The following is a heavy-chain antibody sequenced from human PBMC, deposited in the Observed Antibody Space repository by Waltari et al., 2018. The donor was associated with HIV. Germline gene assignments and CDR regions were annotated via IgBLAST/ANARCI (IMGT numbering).Heavy chain of an antibody. V-gene: IGHV3-7*01. CDR3: ARGTYPDY. CDR2: IKQDGSEK. J-gene: IGHJ4*02. CDR1: GFTFADYW. Sequence: EVQLVESGGTLVQPGGSLRLSCVASGFTFADYWMTWVRQAPGKGLEWVANIKQDGSEKHYVDSVKGRFTISRDNAKNSLYLQMNSLRAEDTAVYYCARGTYPDYWGQGTLATVSS.